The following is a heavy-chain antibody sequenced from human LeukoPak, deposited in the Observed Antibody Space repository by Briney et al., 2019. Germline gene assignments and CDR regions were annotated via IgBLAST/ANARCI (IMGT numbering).Heavy chain of an antibody. CDR1: GGSFSSYY. Sequence: SETLSLTCAVYGGSFSSYYWSWIRQPPGKGLEWIGYIYYSGSTNYNPSLKSRVTISVDTSKNQFSLKLSSVTAADTAVYYCARHSDYEAYFDYWGQGTLVTVSS. CDR3: ARHSDYEAYFDY. V-gene: IGHV4-59*08. D-gene: IGHD4-17*01. J-gene: IGHJ4*02. CDR2: IYYSGST.